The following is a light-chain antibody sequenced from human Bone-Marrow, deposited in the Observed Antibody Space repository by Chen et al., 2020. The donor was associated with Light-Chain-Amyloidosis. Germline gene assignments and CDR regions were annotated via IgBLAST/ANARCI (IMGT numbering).Light chain of an antibody. CDR3: QQYDNFPLT. Sequence: DIQLTQSPSSLSVSVGDRVTITCQASQDISNHLNWYQQKPGKAPKLLIYDASKLATWVPSTFSGSGSGTDFTLTITTLQPEYIATYYCQQYDNFPLTFGQGTTL. CDR2: DAS. V-gene: IGKV1-33*01. J-gene: IGKJ2*01. CDR1: QDISNH.